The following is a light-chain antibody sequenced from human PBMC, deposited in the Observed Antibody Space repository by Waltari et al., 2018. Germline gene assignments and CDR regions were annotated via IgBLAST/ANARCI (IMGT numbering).Light chain of an antibody. CDR3: QQYNNWPLT. V-gene: IGKV3-15*01. Sequence: EVVMTQSPATLSVSPGERVTLSCRPSQSVTTNLAWYQQKPGQAPRLLIYDTSTRAPGFPARFSGSGSETEFTLIISSLQSEDFAVYYCQQYNNWPLTFGQGTRVEIK. J-gene: IGKJ1*01. CDR1: QSVTTN. CDR2: DTS.